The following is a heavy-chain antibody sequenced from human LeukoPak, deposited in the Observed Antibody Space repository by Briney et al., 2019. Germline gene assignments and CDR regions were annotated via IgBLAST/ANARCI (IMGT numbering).Heavy chain of an antibody. CDR3: ARAYYDSSGYSPPPIGY. Sequence: EASVKVSCKASGYTFTSYGISWVRQAPGQGLEWMGWISAYNGNTNYAQKLQGRVTMTTDTSTSTAYMELRSLRSDDTAVYYCARAYYDSSGYSPPPIGYWGQGTLVTVSS. J-gene: IGHJ4*02. V-gene: IGHV1-18*01. CDR1: GYTFTSYG. CDR2: ISAYNGNT. D-gene: IGHD3-22*01.